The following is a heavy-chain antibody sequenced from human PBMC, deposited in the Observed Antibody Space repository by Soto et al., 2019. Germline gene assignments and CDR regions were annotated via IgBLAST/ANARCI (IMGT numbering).Heavy chain of an antibody. Sequence: ASVKVSCKVSGYPLSELSIHWVRQAPGEGLEWMGGFDPEDDERVYAQKFQGRVTMTEDTSTHTAYMDLSSLTSEDTAVYYCATQSPAATFANFDLSGQGTLVTVSS. CDR1: GYPLSELS. V-gene: IGHV1-24*01. J-gene: IGHJ4*02. CDR3: ATQSPAATFANFDL. D-gene: IGHD6-25*01. CDR2: FDPEDDER.